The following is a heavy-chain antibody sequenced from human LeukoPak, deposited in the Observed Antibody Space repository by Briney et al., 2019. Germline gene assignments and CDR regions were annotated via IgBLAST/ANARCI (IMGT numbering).Heavy chain of an antibody. V-gene: IGHV1-8*01. Sequence: ASVKVSFKSSGYSLTSFDINWVRQGSGQGIEWMGWMNPKTGNTGYAPTFQGRVTITRDTSIDTAFMELSSLRPDGTAVYYCARGGSSSSYYNNYGMDVWGQGTTITVSS. J-gene: IGHJ6*02. CDR2: MNPKTGNT. CDR1: GYSLTSFD. CDR3: ARGGSSSSYYNNYGMDV. D-gene: IGHD6-13*01.